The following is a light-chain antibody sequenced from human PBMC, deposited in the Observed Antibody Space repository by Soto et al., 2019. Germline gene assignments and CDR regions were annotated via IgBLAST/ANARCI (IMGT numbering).Light chain of an antibody. CDR2: EGS. CDR3: CSYAGSSIL. V-gene: IGLV2-23*01. CDR1: SSDVGRYNL. J-gene: IGLJ2*01. Sequence: QSALTQPASVSGSPGQSITISCTGTSSDVGRYNLVSWYQQHPGKAPKLMIYEGSKRPSGVSNRFSGSKSGNTASLTISGLQAEDEADYYCCSYAGSSILFGGGTKVTVL.